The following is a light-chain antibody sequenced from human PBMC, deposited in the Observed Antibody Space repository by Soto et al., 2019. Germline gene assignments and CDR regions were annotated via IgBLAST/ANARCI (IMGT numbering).Light chain of an antibody. CDR1: SSNIGSNY. V-gene: IGLV1-51*01. CDR3: GTWDSSLSAGV. CDR2: DNN. J-gene: IGLJ3*02. Sequence: QSVLTQPPSVSAAPGQKVTISCSGSSSNIGSNYVSWYQHLPGTAPKLLICDNNKRPSGIPDRFSGSKSGTSATLGITGLQTGDEADYYCGTWDSSLSAGVFGGGTKLTVL.